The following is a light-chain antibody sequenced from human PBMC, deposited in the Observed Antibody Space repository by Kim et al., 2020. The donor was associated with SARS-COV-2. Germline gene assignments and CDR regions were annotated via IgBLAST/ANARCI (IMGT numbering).Light chain of an antibody. CDR1: TGAVTSGYY. V-gene: IGLV7-43*01. J-gene: IGLJ3*02. CDR2: SIS. Sequence: PGSTDTLTWASSTGAVTSGYYPNWFQQRPGQAPRALIYSISNKHSWTPARFSGSLLGGKAALTLSGVQPEDEAEYYCLLYYGGSWVFGGGTQLTVL. CDR3: LLYYGGSWV.